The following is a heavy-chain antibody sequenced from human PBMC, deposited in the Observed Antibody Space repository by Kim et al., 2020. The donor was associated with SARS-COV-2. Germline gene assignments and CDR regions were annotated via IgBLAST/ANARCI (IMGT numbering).Heavy chain of an antibody. CDR3: AKHFGSSGSEFQH. Sequence: GGSLRLSCAASGFTFSAYAMSWVRQAPGKGLEWVSGIGGSDGSTYYADSVKGRFIISRDNSKNTLHLQMNSLRAEDTAVYYCAKHFGSSGSEFQHWGQGTLVTVSS. V-gene: IGHV3-23*01. J-gene: IGHJ1*01. D-gene: IGHD3-22*01. CDR2: IGGSDGST. CDR1: GFTFSAYA.